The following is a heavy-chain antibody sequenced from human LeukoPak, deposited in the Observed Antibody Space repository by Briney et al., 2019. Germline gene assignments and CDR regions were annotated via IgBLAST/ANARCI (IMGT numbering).Heavy chain of an antibody. CDR3: ARAPYPGDYVWGSYRY. J-gene: IGHJ4*02. CDR1: GYTFTSYY. Sequence: ASVKVSCKASGYTFTSYYMHWVRQAPGQGLEWMGIINPSGGSTSYAQKFQGRVTMTRDTSISTAYMELSRLRSDDTAVYYCARAPYPGDYVWGSYRYWGQGTLVTVSS. D-gene: IGHD3-16*02. V-gene: IGHV1-46*01. CDR2: INPSGGST.